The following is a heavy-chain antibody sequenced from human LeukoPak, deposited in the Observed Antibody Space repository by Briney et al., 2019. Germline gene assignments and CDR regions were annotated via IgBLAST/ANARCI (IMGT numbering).Heavy chain of an antibody. CDR1: GGSISSSSYY. V-gene: IGHV4-39*07. CDR2: IYYSGST. CDR3: ARAGYSSSWSEADY. Sequence: SETLSLTCTVSGGSISSSSYYWGWIRQPPGKGLEWIGSIYYSGSTYYNPSLKSRVTISVDTSKNQFSLKLSSVTAADTAVYYCARAGYSSSWSEADYWGQGTLVTVSS. D-gene: IGHD6-13*01. J-gene: IGHJ4*02.